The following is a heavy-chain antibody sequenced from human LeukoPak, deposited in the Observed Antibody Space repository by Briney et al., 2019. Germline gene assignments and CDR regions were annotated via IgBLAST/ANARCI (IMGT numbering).Heavy chain of an antibody. CDR2: IYHRGNI. CDR3: ASHHDYGDYVDY. D-gene: IGHD4-17*01. V-gene: IGHV4-4*02. Sequence: PSETLSLTCAVSGDSISSSNWWSWVRQPPGKGLEWLGEIYHRGNIDYNPSFKSRITISIDKSKNQFSLKLSSVTAADTAVYYCASHHDYGDYVDYWGQGTLVTVSS. CDR1: GDSISSSNW. J-gene: IGHJ4*02.